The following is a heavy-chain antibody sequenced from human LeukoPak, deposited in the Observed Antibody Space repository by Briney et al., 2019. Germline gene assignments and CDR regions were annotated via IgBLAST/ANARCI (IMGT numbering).Heavy chain of an antibody. J-gene: IGHJ4*02. Sequence: GSLRLSCEASGFTFSSYWMTWVRQAPGKGLEWVANIVQDGGEKHYVDSVKGRFTISRDNAKNSLYLQMNSLRDEDTAVYYCARHRIHSLDYWGQGTLVTVSS. V-gene: IGHV3-7*01. CDR1: GFTFSSYW. CDR3: ARHRIHSLDY. CDR2: IVQDGGEK.